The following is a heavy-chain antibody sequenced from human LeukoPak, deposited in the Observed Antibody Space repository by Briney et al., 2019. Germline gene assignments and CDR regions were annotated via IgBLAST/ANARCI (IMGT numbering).Heavy chain of an antibody. CDR3: ARDLGYYDNGGSDYGMDV. CDR1: GYTFTSYG. V-gene: IGHV1-18*01. CDR2: ISAYNGNT. Sequence: RASVKVSCKASGYTFTSYGISWVRQAPGQGLEWMGWISAYNGNTNYAQKLQGRVTMTTDTSTSTAYMELRSLRSDDTAVYYCARDLGYYDNGGSDYGMDVWGQGTTVTVSS. J-gene: IGHJ6*02. D-gene: IGHD3-22*01.